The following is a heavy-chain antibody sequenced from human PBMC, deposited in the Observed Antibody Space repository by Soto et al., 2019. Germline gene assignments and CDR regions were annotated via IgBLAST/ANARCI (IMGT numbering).Heavy chain of an antibody. D-gene: IGHD1-26*01. J-gene: IGHJ4*02. Sequence: GESLKISCKGSGYSFASYWIGWVRQTPGKGLQWLGIIYPRDSDTRYSPSFQGQVTISADKSTSTAYLRWSSLKASDTAVYYCARQSGIYPTDFDYWGQGTLVTVSS. V-gene: IGHV5-51*01. CDR1: GYSFASYW. CDR3: ARQSGIYPTDFDY. CDR2: IYPRDSDT.